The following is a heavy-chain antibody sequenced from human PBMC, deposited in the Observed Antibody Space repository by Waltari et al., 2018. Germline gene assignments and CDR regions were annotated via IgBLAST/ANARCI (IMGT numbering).Heavy chain of an antibody. D-gene: IGHD6-13*01. Sequence: QVQLVQSGAEVKKPGASVKVSCKASGYTFTSYAMHWVRQAPGQRLEWMGWINAGNGNTKYSQKFQGRVTINRDTSASTAYMELSSLRSEDTAVYYCARPRKGIAAAGTSYYFDYWGQGTLVTVSS. CDR3: ARPRKGIAAAGTSYYFDY. J-gene: IGHJ4*02. CDR2: INAGNGNT. CDR1: GYTFTSYA. V-gene: IGHV1-3*01.